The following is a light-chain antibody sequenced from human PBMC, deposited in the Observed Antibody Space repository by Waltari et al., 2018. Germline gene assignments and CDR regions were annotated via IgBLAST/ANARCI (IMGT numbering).Light chain of an antibody. CDR2: DVF. Sequence: QSALTQPPSASGSEGQSVTIACSCAFKYVSWYQKHPGKAPKLLIYDVFKRPSGVTGRFSGSQSGDTATLTVSWVQFEDEAVYYCSSYAATNNLRNVFGTGTRLTVL. J-gene: IGLJ1*01. CDR1: AFKY. V-gene: IGLV2-8*01. CDR3: SSYAATNNLRNV.